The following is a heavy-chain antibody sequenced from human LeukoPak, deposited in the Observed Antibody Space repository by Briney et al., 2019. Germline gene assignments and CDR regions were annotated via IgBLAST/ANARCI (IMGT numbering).Heavy chain of an antibody. CDR2: IIPIFGTA. CDR1: GGTFSSYA. J-gene: IGHJ4*02. CDR3: ARVPSSGYYRHFDY. V-gene: IGHV1-69*05. Sequence: ASVKVSCKASGGTFSSYAISWVRQAPGQGLEWMGGIIPIFGTANYAQKFQGRVTNTTDDSTSTAYMELSSLRSEDTAVYYCARVPSSGYYRHFDYWGQGTLVTVSS. D-gene: IGHD3-22*01.